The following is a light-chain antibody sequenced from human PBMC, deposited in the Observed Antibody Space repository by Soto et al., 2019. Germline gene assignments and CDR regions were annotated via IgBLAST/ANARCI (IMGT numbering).Light chain of an antibody. CDR3: QQSYSTPPLT. Sequence: DIQMTQSPSSLSASVGDRVTITCRASQSISNYLNGYQQKPGKAPGLLIYAASRLQSGVPSRFSGSGSGTDFTITISSLHPEDFATYYCQQSYSTPPLTFGGGTKVEI. CDR2: AAS. CDR1: QSISNY. J-gene: IGKJ4*01. V-gene: IGKV1-39*01.